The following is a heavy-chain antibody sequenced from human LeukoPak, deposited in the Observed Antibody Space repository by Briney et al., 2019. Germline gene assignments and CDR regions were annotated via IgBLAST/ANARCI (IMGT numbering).Heavy chain of an antibody. J-gene: IGHJ4*02. V-gene: IGHV1-18*01. Sequence: ASVKVSCKASGYTFTTYDLAWVRQAPGQGLEWMGWMNPNTGNTGYAQKLQGRVTMTTDTSTSTAYMELRSLRSDDTAVYYCARDGGDGYKFDYWGQGTLVTVSS. CDR1: GYTFTTYD. CDR3: ARDGGDGYKFDY. D-gene: IGHD5-24*01. CDR2: MNPNTGNT.